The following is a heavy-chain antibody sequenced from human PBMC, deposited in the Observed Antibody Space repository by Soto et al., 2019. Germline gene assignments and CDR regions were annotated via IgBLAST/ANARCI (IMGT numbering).Heavy chain of an antibody. V-gene: IGHV3-23*01. J-gene: IGHJ5*02. CDR1: GFSFSDYA. CDR3: TKEHSNYPDNWFDP. CDR2: IDSGGGST. D-gene: IGHD4-4*01. Sequence: VQLLVSGGGSVQPGGSLRLSCAASGFSFSDYAMSWVRQAPGTGLEWVSAIDSGGGSTYYAASVKGRFSISRDNSMNTLYLQMNSLRAEDTALYYWTKEHSNYPDNWFDPWAQGTLVTVSS.